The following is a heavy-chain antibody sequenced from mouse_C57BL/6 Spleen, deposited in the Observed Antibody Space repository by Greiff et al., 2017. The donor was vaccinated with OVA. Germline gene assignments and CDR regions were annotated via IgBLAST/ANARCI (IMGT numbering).Heavy chain of an antibody. CDR3: ARWGYDYDGDY. J-gene: IGHJ2*01. D-gene: IGHD2-4*01. V-gene: IGHV1-80*01. CDR1: GYAFSSYW. Sequence: LMESGAELVKPGASVKISCKASGYAFSSYWMNWVKQRPGKGLEWIGQIYPGDGDTNYNGKFKGKATLTADKSSSTAYMQLSSLTSEDSAVYFCARWGYDYDGDYWGQGTTLTVSS. CDR2: IYPGDGDT.